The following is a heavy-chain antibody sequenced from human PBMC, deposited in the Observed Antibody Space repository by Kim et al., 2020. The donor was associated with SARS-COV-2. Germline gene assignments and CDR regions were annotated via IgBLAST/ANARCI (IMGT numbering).Heavy chain of an antibody. CDR3: ASLAGGAFDI. J-gene: IGHJ3*02. D-gene: IGHD3-10*01. Sequence: RTSYAQKFQGRVTMTRDTSTSTVYMELSSLRSEDTAVYYCASLAGGAFDIWGQGTMVTVSS. CDR2: RT. V-gene: IGHV1-46*01.